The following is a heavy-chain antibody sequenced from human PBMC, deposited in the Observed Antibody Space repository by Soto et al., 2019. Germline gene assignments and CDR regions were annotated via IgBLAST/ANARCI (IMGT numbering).Heavy chain of an antibody. CDR1: GYTFTSYG. Sequence: SCKASGYTFTSYGISWVRQAPGQGLEWMGWISAYNGNTNYAQKLQGRVTMTTDTSTSTAYMELRSLRSDDTAVYYCARNWNSPNWFDPWGQGTLVTVSS. J-gene: IGHJ5*02. D-gene: IGHD1-7*01. CDR3: ARNWNSPNWFDP. CDR2: ISAYNGNT. V-gene: IGHV1-18*01.